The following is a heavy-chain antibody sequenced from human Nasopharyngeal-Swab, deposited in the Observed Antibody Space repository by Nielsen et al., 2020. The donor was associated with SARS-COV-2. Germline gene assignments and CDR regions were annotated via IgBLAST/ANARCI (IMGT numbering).Heavy chain of an antibody. V-gene: IGHV1-3*01. CDR1: GYTFTSYA. Sequence: ASVKVSCKASGYTFTSYAMHWVRQAPGQRLEWMGWINAGNGNTKYSQKFQGRVTITRDTSASTAYMELSSLRSEDTAVYYCARVGYCSGGSCYPFGYWGQGTLVTVSS. CDR3: ARVGYCSGGSCYPFGY. D-gene: IGHD2-15*01. J-gene: IGHJ4*02. CDR2: INAGNGNT.